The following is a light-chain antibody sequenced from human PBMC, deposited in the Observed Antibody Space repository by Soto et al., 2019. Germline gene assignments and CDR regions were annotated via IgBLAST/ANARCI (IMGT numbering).Light chain of an antibody. J-gene: IGKJ1*01. CDR3: QQYNSFWT. CDR1: HSFISW. Sequence: DIQMTQSPSSLSASVGDRVTITCRASHSFISWLAWYQQKPGTAPKLLIYKASTLASGVPSRFSGSGSGTEFTLTISSLQPDDFATYYCQQYNSFWTFGQGTKVDIK. V-gene: IGKV1-5*03. CDR2: KAS.